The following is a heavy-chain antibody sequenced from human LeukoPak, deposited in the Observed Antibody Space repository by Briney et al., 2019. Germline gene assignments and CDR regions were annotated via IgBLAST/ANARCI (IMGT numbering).Heavy chain of an antibody. D-gene: IGHD6-13*01. Sequence: SETLSLTCTVSGGSISSYYWSWIRQPPGKGLEWSGYIYYSGSTNYNPSLKSRVTISVDTSKNQFSLKLSSVTAADTAVYYCARGTEGYSSSWSFDYWGQGTLVTVSS. CDR2: IYYSGST. J-gene: IGHJ4*02. CDR1: GGSISSYY. CDR3: ARGTEGYSSSWSFDY. V-gene: IGHV4-59*01.